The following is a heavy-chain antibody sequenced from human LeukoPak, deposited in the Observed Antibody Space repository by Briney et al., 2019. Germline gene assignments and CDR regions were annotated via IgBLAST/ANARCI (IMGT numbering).Heavy chain of an antibody. CDR2: ISRSVSTI. CDR3: ARPDYYDSSACDY. Sequence: PGGSLRLSCAASGFTFSDYSMSWIRQAPGKGLEWLSYISRSVSTIYYADSVKGRFTISRDNAKNSLYLQMNSLRAEDTAVYYCARPDYYDSSACDYWGQGTLVTVSS. D-gene: IGHD3-22*01. J-gene: IGHJ4*02. CDR1: GFTFSDYS. V-gene: IGHV3-11*04.